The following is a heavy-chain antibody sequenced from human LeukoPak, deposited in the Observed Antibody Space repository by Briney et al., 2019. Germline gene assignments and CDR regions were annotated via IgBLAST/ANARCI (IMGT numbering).Heavy chain of an antibody. CDR1: GFTLNPND. Sequence: PGGSLRLSCAASGFTLNPNDMNWVRQAPGKGLEWVSSMYPWGSAFYTDSVKGRFTVTRDESNNMTFLQMNNLRPDETAMYYCLRQGAGDNCRWGQGALVTVSS. V-gene: IGHV3-66*04. D-gene: IGHD4-23*01. CDR3: LRQGAGDNCR. J-gene: IGHJ4*01. CDR2: MYPWGSA.